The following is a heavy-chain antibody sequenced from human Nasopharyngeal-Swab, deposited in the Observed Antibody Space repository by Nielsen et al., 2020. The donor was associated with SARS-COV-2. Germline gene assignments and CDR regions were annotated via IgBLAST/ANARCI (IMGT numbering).Heavy chain of an antibody. V-gene: IGHV3-64D*08. J-gene: IGHJ4*02. CDR3: VKGLRGGDY. D-gene: IGHD3-10*01. CDR1: GFTVSAFG. CDR2: ISTNGDNT. Sequence: GGSLRLSCAASGFTVSAFGMHWVRQAPGRGLEYVSAISTNGDNTYYADSVRGRFTISRDNSDNTLYLQMRSLRAEDTAVYYCVKGLRGGDYWGQGTLVSVSS.